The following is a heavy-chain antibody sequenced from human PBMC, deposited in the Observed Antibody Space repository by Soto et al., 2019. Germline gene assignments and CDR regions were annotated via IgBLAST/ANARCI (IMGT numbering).Heavy chain of an antibody. CDR3: ARDRGRDGYNSFDY. Sequence: SETLSLTCTVSGGSISSYYWSWIRQPPGKGLEWIGYIYYSGSTNYNPSLKSRVTISVDTSKNQFSLKLSSVTAADTAVYYCARDRGRDGYNSFDYWGQGTLVTSPQ. D-gene: IGHD5-12*01. V-gene: IGHV4-59*01. CDR2: IYYSGST. CDR1: GGSISSYY. J-gene: IGHJ4*02.